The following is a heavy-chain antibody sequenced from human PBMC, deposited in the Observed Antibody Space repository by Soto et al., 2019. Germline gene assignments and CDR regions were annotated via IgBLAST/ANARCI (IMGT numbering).Heavy chain of an antibody. J-gene: IGHJ5*02. CDR1: GDSVSSNTAA. Sequence: PSQTLSLTCAISGDSVSSNTAAWNWISSSPSRGLEWLGRTYYRSNWRHDYAVSVKSRITVNPDTSKNQFSLKLSSVTAADTAVYYCARARGYSGYVQYNWFDPWGQGTLVTVSS. CDR2: TYYRSNWRH. V-gene: IGHV6-1*01. CDR3: ARARGYSGYVQYNWFDP. D-gene: IGHD5-12*01.